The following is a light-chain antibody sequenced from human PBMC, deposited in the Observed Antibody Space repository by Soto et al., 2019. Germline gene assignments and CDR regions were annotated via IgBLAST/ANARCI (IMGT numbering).Light chain of an antibody. CDR1: QSINSD. CDR3: QHYNNWPWT. CDR2: GAS. J-gene: IGKJ1*01. V-gene: IGKV3-15*01. Sequence: EIVMTQSSATLSVSPGERVILSCRASQSINSDLAWYQQKPGQAPRFLIYGASTRATRIPARFSGSGSGTQFTLTISSLQSEDSALYYCQHYNNWPWTFGQGTKVDIK.